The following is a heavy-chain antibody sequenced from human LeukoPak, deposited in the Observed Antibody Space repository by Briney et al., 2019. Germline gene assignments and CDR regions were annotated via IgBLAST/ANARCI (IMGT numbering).Heavy chain of an antibody. J-gene: IGHJ4*02. V-gene: IGHV4-31*03. CDR1: GGSISSGGYY. Sequence: SQTLSLTCTVSGGSISSGGYYWSWIRQHPGKGLEWIGYIYYSGSTYYNPSLNSRVAISVDTSENQFSLKLSSVTAADTAVYYCATELRGRNFDYWGQGTLVTVSS. D-gene: IGHD3-16*01. CDR2: IYYSGST. CDR3: ATELRGRNFDY.